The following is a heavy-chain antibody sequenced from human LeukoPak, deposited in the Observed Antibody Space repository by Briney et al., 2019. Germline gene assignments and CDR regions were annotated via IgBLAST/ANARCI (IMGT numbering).Heavy chain of an antibody. CDR3: ATWRTAKTGFDY. D-gene: IGHD1-1*01. CDR2: IDYSGST. CDR1: GGSVSSGSDY. V-gene: IGHV4-61*01. Sequence: SETLSLTCTVSGGSVSSGSDYWSWIRQPPGKGLEWIGYIDYSGSTNHNPSLKSRVTISVDTSKNQFSLRLSSVTAADTAVYYCATWRTAKTGFDYWGQGTLVTVSS. J-gene: IGHJ4*02.